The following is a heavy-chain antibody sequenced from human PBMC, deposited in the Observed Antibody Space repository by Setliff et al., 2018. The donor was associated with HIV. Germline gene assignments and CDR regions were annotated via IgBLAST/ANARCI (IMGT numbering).Heavy chain of an antibody. D-gene: IGHD3-22*01. CDR2: ISSSSSYI. J-gene: IGHJ4*02. CDR3: AVHYYDSSGYDY. CDR1: GFTFSNQV. V-gene: IGHV3-21*01. Sequence: GGSLRLSCAASGFTFSNQVMTWVRQAPGKGLEWVSSISSSSSYIYYADSVKGRFTISRDNAKNSLYLQMNSLRAEDTAVYYCAVHYYDSSGYDYWGQGTLVTVSS.